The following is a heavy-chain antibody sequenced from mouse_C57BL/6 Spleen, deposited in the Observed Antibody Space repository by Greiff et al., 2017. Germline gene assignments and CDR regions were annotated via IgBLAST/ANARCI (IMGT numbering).Heavy chain of an antibody. D-gene: IGHD1-1*01. CDR3: ARPHYYGSLDY. V-gene: IGHV1-69*01. J-gene: IGHJ2*01. CDR2: IDPSDSYT. Sequence: QVQLQQPGAELVMPGASVKLSCKASGYTFTSYWMHWVKQRPGQGLEWIGEIDPSDSYTNYNQKFKCKSTLTVDKSSSTAYMQLSSLTSEDSAVYYCARPHYYGSLDYWGQGTTLTVSS. CDR1: GYTFTSYW.